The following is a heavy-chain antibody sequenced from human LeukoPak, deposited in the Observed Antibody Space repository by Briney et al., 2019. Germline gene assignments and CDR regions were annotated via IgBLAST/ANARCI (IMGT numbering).Heavy chain of an antibody. CDR3: ARESVYSSGWQSVD. CDR2: IYYREST. D-gene: IGHD6-19*01. J-gene: IGHJ4*02. Sequence: SETLSLTCTVSGGSISRGGYYWRGLRQHPGGGVEGIGYIYYRESTYYNPSLKSRVTISVDTSKNQFSLKLSSVTAADTAVYYCARESVYSSGWQSVDWGQGTLVTVSS. V-gene: IGHV4-31*03. CDR1: GGSISRGGYY.